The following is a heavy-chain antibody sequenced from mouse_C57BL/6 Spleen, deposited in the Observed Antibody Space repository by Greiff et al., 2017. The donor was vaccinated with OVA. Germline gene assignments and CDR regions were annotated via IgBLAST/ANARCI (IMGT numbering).Heavy chain of an antibody. CDR1: GYTFTSYW. Sequence: QVHVKQPGAELVMPGASVKLSCKASGYTFTSYWMHWVKQRPGQGLEWIGEIDPSDSYTNYNQKFKGKSTLTVDKSSSTAYMQLSSLTSEDSAVYYCARRVMVTTYAMDYWGQGTSVTVSS. CDR2: IDPSDSYT. J-gene: IGHJ4*01. CDR3: ARRVMVTTYAMDY. D-gene: IGHD2-2*01. V-gene: IGHV1-69*01.